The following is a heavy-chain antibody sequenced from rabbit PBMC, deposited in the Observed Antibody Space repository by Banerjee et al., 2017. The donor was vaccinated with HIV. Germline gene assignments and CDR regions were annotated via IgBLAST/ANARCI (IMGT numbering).Heavy chain of an antibody. D-gene: IGHD8-1*01. CDR2: IYSGSSGDT. J-gene: IGHJ4*01. Sequence: QSLEESGGDLVKPGASLTLTCTASGFSFSSNAMCWVRQAPGKGLELIACIYSGSSGDTYYATWAKGRFTISKTSSTTVTLQMTSLTAADTATYFCARSRTGSSVIGLYLRGPGTLVTVS. CDR1: GFSFSSNA. CDR3: ARSRTGSSVIGLYL. V-gene: IGHV1S40*01.